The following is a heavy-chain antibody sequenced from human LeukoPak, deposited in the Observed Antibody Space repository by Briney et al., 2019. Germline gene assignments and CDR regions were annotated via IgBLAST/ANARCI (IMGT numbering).Heavy chain of an antibody. D-gene: IGHD2-2*01. CDR3: AKHTAYIVVVPASGDFDF. J-gene: IGHJ4*02. V-gene: IGHV3-23*01. Sequence: GGSLRLSCAASGFTFSSYAMSWVRQAPGKGLEWVSAISGSGGSTYYADSVKGRFTISRDNSKNTLYLQISSLRAEDTAVYYCAKHTAYIVVVPASGDFDFWGQGTLVTVSS. CDR1: GFTFSSYA. CDR2: ISGSGGST.